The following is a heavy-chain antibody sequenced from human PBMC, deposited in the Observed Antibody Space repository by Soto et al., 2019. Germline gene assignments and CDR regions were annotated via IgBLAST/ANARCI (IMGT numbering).Heavy chain of an antibody. D-gene: IGHD3-22*01. Sequence: QVQLQESGPGLVKPSQTLSLTCTVSGDSIGTGGYYWDWIRQHPGKGPERIGYIHYSGSTYYNPSLKSRLTISLDTSKNQFSLHLSSVTAADTAVYYCATNHDDISGRTPLLFDSWGQGTLVTVSS. CDR3: ATNHDDISGRTPLLFDS. J-gene: IGHJ4*02. CDR2: IHYSGST. CDR1: GDSIGTGGYY. V-gene: IGHV4-31*03.